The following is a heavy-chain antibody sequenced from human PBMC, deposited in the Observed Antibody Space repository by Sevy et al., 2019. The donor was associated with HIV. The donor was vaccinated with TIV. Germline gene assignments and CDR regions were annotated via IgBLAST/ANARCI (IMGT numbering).Heavy chain of an antibody. CDR1: GYTFTGYY. J-gene: IGHJ4*02. V-gene: IGHV1-2*02. D-gene: IGHD3-9*01. CDR2: INPNSGGT. Sequence: ASVKVSCKASGYTFTGYYMHWVRQAPGQGLEWMGWINPNSGGTKYAQKFKGRVTMTRDTSINTAYMELSRLRSDDTAVYYCAIPKGGILTGYLSWWGQGTRVTVSS. CDR3: AIPKGGILTGYLSW.